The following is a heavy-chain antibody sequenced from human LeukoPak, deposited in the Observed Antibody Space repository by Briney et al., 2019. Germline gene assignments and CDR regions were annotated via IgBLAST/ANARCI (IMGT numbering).Heavy chain of an antibody. Sequence: SETLSLTCTVSGGSISSSSYYWGWIRQPPGKGLEWIGSIHYSGSTYYNPSLKSRVTISGDTSKNQFSLKLSSVTAADTAVYYCARRRVQAAFDIWGQGTLVTVSS. J-gene: IGHJ3*02. CDR1: GGSISSSSYY. CDR3: ARRRVQAAFDI. D-gene: IGHD3-10*01. CDR2: IHYSGST. V-gene: IGHV4-39*07.